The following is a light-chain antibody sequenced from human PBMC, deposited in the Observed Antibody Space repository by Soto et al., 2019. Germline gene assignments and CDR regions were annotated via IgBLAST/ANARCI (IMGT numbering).Light chain of an antibody. J-gene: IGLJ1*01. CDR1: SSDIGTYNL. CDR3: CSYAGSSTYV. Sequence: QSALTQPASVSGSPGQSITISCTGTSSDIGTYNLVSWYQHYPGKAPKLMIYEGIKRPSGVSNRFSGSKSGNTASLTISGLQAEDEAEYSCCSYAGSSTYVFGTGTKVTVL. V-gene: IGLV2-23*01. CDR2: EGI.